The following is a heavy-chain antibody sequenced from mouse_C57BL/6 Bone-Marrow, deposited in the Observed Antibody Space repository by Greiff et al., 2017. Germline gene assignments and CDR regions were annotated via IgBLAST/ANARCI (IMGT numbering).Heavy chain of an antibody. CDR1: GFTFSSYG. CDR3: ARLGREGDY. Sequence: EVKVVESGGDLVKPGGSLKLSCAASGFTFSSYGMSWVRQTPDKRLEWVATISSGGSYTYYPDSVKGRFTISRDNAKNTLYLQMSSLKSEDTAMYYCARLGREGDYWGQGTTLTVSS. V-gene: IGHV5-6*01. D-gene: IGHD4-1*01. J-gene: IGHJ2*01. CDR2: ISSGGSYT.